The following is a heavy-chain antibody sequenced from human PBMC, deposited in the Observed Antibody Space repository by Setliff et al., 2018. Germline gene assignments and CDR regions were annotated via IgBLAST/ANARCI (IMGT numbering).Heavy chain of an antibody. D-gene: IGHD1-26*01. Sequence: ASVKVSCKASGYSFSDFYIHWVRQVPGRGPEWMGSINPKSGVTRYVQKFQGRVTITRDTSISTAYMELSSLRSDDTAVYYCARGGPFSVGATPGGFDYWGQGTLVTVSS. CDR3: ARGGPFSVGATPGGFDY. V-gene: IGHV1-2*02. J-gene: IGHJ4*02. CDR1: GYSFSDFY. CDR2: INPKSGVT.